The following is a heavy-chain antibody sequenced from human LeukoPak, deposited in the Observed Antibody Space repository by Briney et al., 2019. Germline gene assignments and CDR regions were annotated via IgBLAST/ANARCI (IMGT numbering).Heavy chain of an antibody. V-gene: IGHV3-9*01. CDR1: GFTFDDYA. J-gene: IGHJ6*02. CDR3: AKDHIAAAGYYYYGMDV. CDR2: ISWNSGSI. Sequence: GRSLRLSCAASGFTFDDYAMHWVRQAPGKGLEWVSGISWNSGSIGYADSVKGRFTISRDNAKNSLYLQMNSLRAEDTALYYCAKDHIAAAGYYYYGMDVWGQGTTVTVSS. D-gene: IGHD6-13*01.